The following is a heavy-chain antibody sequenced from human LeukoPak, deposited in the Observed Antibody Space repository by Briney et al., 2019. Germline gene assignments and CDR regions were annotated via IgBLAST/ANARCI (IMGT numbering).Heavy chain of an antibody. J-gene: IGHJ6*03. CDR2: ISSYNDNT. Sequence: GASVKVSCKASGYTFSNYGISWVRQAPGQGLEWMGWISSYNDNTNYAQKLQGRVTMTTDTSTSTAYMELRSLRSDDTAVYYCARTPYGSGNQCYMDVWGKGTTVTISS. D-gene: IGHD3-10*01. CDR1: GYTFSNYG. V-gene: IGHV1-18*01. CDR3: ARTPYGSGNQCYMDV.